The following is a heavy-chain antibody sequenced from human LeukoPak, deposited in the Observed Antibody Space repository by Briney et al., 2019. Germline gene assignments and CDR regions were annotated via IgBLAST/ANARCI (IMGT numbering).Heavy chain of an antibody. CDR3: ARDAFASGSYNPFDN. V-gene: IGHV3-7*01. CDR2: INQGGSEE. CDR1: GFTFSNYW. J-gene: IGHJ4*02. D-gene: IGHD3-10*01. Sequence: GGSLRLSCAASGFTFSNYWMSWVRQAPGKGLEWVANINQGGSEEFYVDSVKGRFTISRDNAKNSLYLQMNSLRAEDTAVYYCARDAFASGSYNPFDNWGQGTLVTVSS.